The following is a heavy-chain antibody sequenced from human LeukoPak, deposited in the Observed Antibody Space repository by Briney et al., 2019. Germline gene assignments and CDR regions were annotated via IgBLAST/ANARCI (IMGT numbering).Heavy chain of an antibody. CDR2: IYYSGST. D-gene: IGHD2-2*01. J-gene: IGHJ4*02. CDR1: GGSISSYC. Sequence: KPSETLSLTCTVSGGSISSYCWSWIRQPPGKGLEWIGYIYYSGSTNYNPSLKSRVTISVDTSKNQFSLKLSSVTAADTAVYYCARVSRYCSSTSCLYYFDYWGQGTLVTVSS. CDR3: ARVSRYCSSTSCLYYFDY. V-gene: IGHV4-59*01.